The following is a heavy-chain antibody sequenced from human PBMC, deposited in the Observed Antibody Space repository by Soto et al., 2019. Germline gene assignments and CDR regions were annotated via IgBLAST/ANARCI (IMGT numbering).Heavy chain of an antibody. V-gene: IGHV4-39*01. CDR2: IYYSGST. CDR3: ASPRDDWLTHPFDY. Sequence: PSETLSLTCTVSGCSISSSSYYWGWIRQPPGKGLEWIGSIYYSGSTYYNPSLKSRVTISVDTSKNQFSLKLSSVTAADTAVYYCASPRDDWLTHPFDYWGQGTLVTVSS. D-gene: IGHD3-9*01. J-gene: IGHJ4*02. CDR1: GCSISSSSYY.